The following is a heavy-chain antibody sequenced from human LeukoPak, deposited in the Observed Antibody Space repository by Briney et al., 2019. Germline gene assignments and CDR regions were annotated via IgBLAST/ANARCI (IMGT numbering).Heavy chain of an antibody. Sequence: LSGGSLRLSYAASGFTFSTYDMTWVRQAPGKGLEWVSAIGSSGSTYYADSVKGRFTISRDNSKNTLYLQMNSLRAEDTAIYYCANPFYGSGPRGYWGQGTLVTVSS. CDR1: GFTFSTYD. CDR2: IGSSGST. D-gene: IGHD3-10*01. V-gene: IGHV3-23*01. J-gene: IGHJ4*02. CDR3: ANPFYGSGPRGY.